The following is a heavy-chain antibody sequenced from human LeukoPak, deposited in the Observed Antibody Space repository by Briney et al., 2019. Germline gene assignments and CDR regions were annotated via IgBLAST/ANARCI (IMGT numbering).Heavy chain of an antibody. CDR3: ASSYDSRTQDIY. J-gene: IGHJ4*02. CDR1: GGTFSSYA. Sequence: GASVKVSCKASGGTFSSYAISWVRQAPGQGLEWMGIINPSGGSTSYAQKFQGRVTMTRDTSTSTVYMELSSLRSEDTAVYYCASSYDSRTQDIYWGQGTLVTVSS. D-gene: IGHD3-22*01. CDR2: INPSGGST. V-gene: IGHV1-46*01.